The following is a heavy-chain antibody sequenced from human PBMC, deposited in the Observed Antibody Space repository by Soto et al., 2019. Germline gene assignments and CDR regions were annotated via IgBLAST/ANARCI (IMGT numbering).Heavy chain of an antibody. CDR3: ARDSPYSSSWYDLNWFDP. D-gene: IGHD6-13*01. CDR2: ISSSSSTI. Sequence: PGGSLRLSCAASGFTFSSYSMNWVRQAPGKGLECVSYISSSSSTIYYAGSVKGRFTISRDNAKNSLYLQMNSLRDEDTAVYYCARDSPYSSSWYDLNWFDPWGQGTLVTVSS. CDR1: GFTFSSYS. V-gene: IGHV3-48*02. J-gene: IGHJ5*02.